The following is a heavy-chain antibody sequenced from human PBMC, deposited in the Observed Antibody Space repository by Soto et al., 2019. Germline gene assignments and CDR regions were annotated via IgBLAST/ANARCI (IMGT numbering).Heavy chain of an antibody. D-gene: IGHD6-13*01. CDR3: ASFPIAAADYYYYGMDV. CDR1: GYSISSGYY. CDR2: IYHSGST. J-gene: IGHJ6*02. Sequence: SETLSLTCTVSGYSISSGYYWGWIRQPPGKGLEWIGSIYHSGSTYYNPSLKRRVTISVDTSKNQFSLKLSSVTAADTAVYYCASFPIAAADYYYYGMDVWGQGTTVTVSS. V-gene: IGHV4-38-2*02.